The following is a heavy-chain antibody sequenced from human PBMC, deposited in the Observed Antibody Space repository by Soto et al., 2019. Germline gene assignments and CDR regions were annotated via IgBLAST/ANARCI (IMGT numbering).Heavy chain of an antibody. CDR3: VRGGHYYHSMI. CDR1: GDSVSGGGYY. Sequence: QVQLQESGPGLVKPSETLSLICTVSGDSVSGGGYYWTWIRQPPGKGLEWIGYISFTGDTTYNPSLRSRFTIAMHTSKIHVSLKLTSATVADTARYYCVRGGHYYHSMIWGRGTLVTVSS. V-gene: IGHV4-61*08. D-gene: IGHD3-22*01. J-gene: IGHJ4*02. CDR2: ISFTGDT.